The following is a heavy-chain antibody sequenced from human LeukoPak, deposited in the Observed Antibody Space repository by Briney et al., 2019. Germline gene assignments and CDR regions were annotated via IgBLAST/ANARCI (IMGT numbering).Heavy chain of an antibody. CDR3: ARTTEGGYSYGSFYYYYMDV. J-gene: IGHJ6*03. V-gene: IGHV4-38-2*02. CDR1: GYSISSGYY. CDR2: IYHSGST. D-gene: IGHD5-18*01. Sequence: SETLSLTCTVSGYSISSGYYWGWIRQPPGKGLEWIGSIYHSGSTYYNPSLKSRVTISVHTSKNQFSLRLSSVPAADTAVYYCARTTEGGYSYGSFYYYYMDVWGKGATVTISS.